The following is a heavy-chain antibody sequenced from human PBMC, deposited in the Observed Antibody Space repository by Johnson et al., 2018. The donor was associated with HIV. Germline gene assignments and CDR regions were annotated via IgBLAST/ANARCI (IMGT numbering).Heavy chain of an antibody. J-gene: IGHJ3*02. D-gene: IGHD4-17*01. V-gene: IGHV3-66*01. CDR1: GFTVSSNY. Sequence: VQLVESGGGFVQPGGSLRLSCAASGFTVSSNYMSWVHQAPGKGLEWVSVIYSGGSTYYADSVKGRFTISRDNSKNTLYLQMNSLRAEDTAVYYCARDVTKDAFDIWGQGTMVTVSS. CDR3: ARDVTKDAFDI. CDR2: IYSGGST.